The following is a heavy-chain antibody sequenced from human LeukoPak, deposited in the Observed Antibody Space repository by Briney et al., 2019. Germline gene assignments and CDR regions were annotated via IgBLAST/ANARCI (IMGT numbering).Heavy chain of an antibody. V-gene: IGHV4-59*08. J-gene: IGHJ2*01. CDR1: GGSISSYY. D-gene: IGHD6-13*01. Sequence: SETLSLTCTASGGSISSYYWSWIRQPPGKGLEWIGYIYYSGSTNYNPSLKSRVTISVDTSKNQFSLKLSSVTAADTAVYYCARQRGRSWLHWYFDLWGRGTLVTVSS. CDR3: ARQRGRSWLHWYFDL. CDR2: IYYSGST.